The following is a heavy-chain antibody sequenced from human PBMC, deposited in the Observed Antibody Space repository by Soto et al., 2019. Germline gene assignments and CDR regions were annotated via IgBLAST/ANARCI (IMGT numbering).Heavy chain of an antibody. V-gene: IGHV1-18*04. Sequence: AASVKVSCKASGYTFTSYGISWVRQAPGQGLEWMGWISAYNGNTNYAQKLQGRVTMTTDTSTSTAYMELRSLRSDDTAVYYCARVGYSSSWYWFDPWGQGTLVTVSS. D-gene: IGHD6-13*01. CDR3: ARVGYSSSWYWFDP. CDR1: GYTFTSYG. J-gene: IGHJ5*02. CDR2: ISAYNGNT.